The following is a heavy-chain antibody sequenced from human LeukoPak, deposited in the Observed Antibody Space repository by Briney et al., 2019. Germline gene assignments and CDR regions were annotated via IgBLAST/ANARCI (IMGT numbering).Heavy chain of an antibody. CDR1: GFTFSSHW. V-gene: IGHV3-7*01. CDR2: IKQDGSEK. CDR3: ARETGPSDY. Sequence: GGSLRLSCAASGFTFSSHWMSWVRQAPGKGLEWVANIKQDGSEKYYVDSVKGRFTISRDNAKNSLYLQMNSLRAEDTAVYYCARETGPSDYWGQGTLVTVSS. D-gene: IGHD1-14*01. J-gene: IGHJ4*02.